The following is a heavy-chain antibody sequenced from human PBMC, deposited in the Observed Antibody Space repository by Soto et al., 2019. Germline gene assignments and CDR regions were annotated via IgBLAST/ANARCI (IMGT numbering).Heavy chain of an antibody. CDR1: GFTFTDYA. V-gene: IGHV3-23*01. CDR2: MSGSGGST. Sequence: PGGSLRLSCAASGFTFTDYAMTWVRQAPGKGLEWVSAMSGSGGSTFYADSVKGRFTISRDNSKNTLYLQMNSLRAEGTAVYYCAKTVPDSSSWLFDYWGQGSLVTVSS. CDR3: AKTVPDSSSWLFDY. D-gene: IGHD6-13*01. J-gene: IGHJ4*02.